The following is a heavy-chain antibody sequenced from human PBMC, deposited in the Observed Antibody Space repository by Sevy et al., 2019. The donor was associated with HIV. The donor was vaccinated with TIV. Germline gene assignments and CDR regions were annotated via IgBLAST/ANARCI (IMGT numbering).Heavy chain of an antibody. CDR2: IYYSGST. Sequence: SETLSLTCTVSDGSISSHYWSWIRQPPGMGLQWIGYIYYSGSTNYNPSLKSRVTMSLDTSKNQFSLKLSSVTAADTAAYYCARLLRYNLCFDYWGQGALVTVSS. V-gene: IGHV4-59*11. CDR3: ARLLRYNLCFDY. J-gene: IGHJ4*02. CDR1: DGSISSHY. D-gene: IGHD1-1*01.